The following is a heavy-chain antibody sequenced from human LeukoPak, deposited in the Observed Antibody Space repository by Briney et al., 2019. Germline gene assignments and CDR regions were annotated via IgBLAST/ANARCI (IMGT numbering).Heavy chain of an antibody. Sequence: QTGGSLRLSCAASGFTFSTCAMSWVRQAPGRGLEWVSRISGSGCSTYYADSMKGRFTISRDNSKNTLYLQMNSLRAEDTAVYYCAKDCGESRGPFDYWGQGTLVIVSS. J-gene: IGHJ4*02. CDR3: AKDCGESRGPFDY. V-gene: IGHV3-23*01. CDR1: GFTFSTCA. D-gene: IGHD3-22*01. CDR2: ISGSGCST.